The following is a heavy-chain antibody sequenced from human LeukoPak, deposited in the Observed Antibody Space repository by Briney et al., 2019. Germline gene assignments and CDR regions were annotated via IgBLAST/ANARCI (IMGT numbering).Heavy chain of an antibody. CDR1: GGSISSDGYY. CDR3: ARDEASYCGVDCDSYYCYYMDV. V-gene: IGHV4-30-2*01. Sequence: PSQTLSLTCTVSGGSISSDGYYWSWIRQPPGKGLEWIGYIYHSGSTYYNPSLKSRVTISVDRSKNQFSLKLTSVTAADTAVYYCARDEASYCGVDCDSYYCYYMDVWGKGTTVTVSS. J-gene: IGHJ6*03. D-gene: IGHD2-21*01. CDR2: IYHSGST.